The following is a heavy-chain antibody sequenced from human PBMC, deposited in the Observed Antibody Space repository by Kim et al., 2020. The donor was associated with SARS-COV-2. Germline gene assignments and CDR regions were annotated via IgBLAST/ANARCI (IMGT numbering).Heavy chain of an antibody. D-gene: IGHD3-22*01. CDR1: GFTVSINY. Sequence: GGSLRLSCAASGFTVSINYISWVRQAPGKGLELVAFIYSGGRTYYADDVKGRFTISRDNSKNTPYLKMNSMRAEDTAVYYCARCYSSGYYTDYYFDYWG. CDR3: ARCYSSGYYTDYYFDY. CDR2: IYSGGRT. V-gene: IGHV3-66*01. J-gene: IGHJ4*01.